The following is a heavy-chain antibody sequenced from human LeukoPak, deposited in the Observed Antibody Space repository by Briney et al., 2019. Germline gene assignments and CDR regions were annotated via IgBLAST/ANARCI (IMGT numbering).Heavy chain of an antibody. CDR1: GGSISSGGYY. Sequence: PSQTLSLTCTVSGGSISSGGYYWSWIRQHPGKGLEWIGYIYYSGSTYYNPSLKSRVTISVDTSKNQFSLKLSSVTAADTAVYYCARDYDRTGGSAFDIWGQGTMVTVSS. D-gene: IGHD3-22*01. V-gene: IGHV4-31*03. CDR3: ARDYDRTGGSAFDI. CDR2: IYYSGST. J-gene: IGHJ3*02.